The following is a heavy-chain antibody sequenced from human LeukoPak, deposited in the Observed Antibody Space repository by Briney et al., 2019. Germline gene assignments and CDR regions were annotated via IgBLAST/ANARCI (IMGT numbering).Heavy chain of an antibody. CDR3: ARGLSLDKSHVDY. CDR1: GYTFTTYD. V-gene: IGHV1-8*01. CDR2: MNPNSGNT. D-gene: IGHD2/OR15-2a*01. J-gene: IGHJ4*02. Sequence: ASVKVSCKASGYTFTTYDINWVRQATGQGLEWMGWMNPNSGNTGDAQKLLGRVTMTRNTSISTAYMELSSLRSEDTAVYYCARGLSLDKSHVDYWGQGTLVSVSS.